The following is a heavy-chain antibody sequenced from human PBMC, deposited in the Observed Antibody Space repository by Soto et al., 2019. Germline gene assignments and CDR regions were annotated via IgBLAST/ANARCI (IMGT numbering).Heavy chain of an antibody. J-gene: IGHJ6*02. Sequence: SETLSLTCAVYGGSFSGYYWSWIRQPPGKGLEWIGEINHSGSTNYNPSLKSRVTISVDTSKNQFSLKLSSVTAADTAVYYCARTTTVTMGSYYYYYYGMDVWGQGTTVTVSS. D-gene: IGHD4-17*01. CDR3: ARTTTVTMGSYYYYYYGMDV. CDR2: INHSGST. V-gene: IGHV4-34*01. CDR1: GGSFSGYY.